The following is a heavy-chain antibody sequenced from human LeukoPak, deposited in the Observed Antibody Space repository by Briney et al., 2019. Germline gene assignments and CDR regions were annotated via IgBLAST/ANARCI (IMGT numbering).Heavy chain of an antibody. CDR1: GFTYSRFW. D-gene: IGHD2/OR15-2a*01. CDR3: ARVSMGNAFDI. CDR2: IKQDGREK. Sequence: PGGSLRLSCAVSGFTYSRFWMTWVRQAPGKGLEWVANIKQDGREKNYVDSVKGRFTISRDNAKNSLYLQMNSLRAEDTAVYYCARVSMGNAFDIWGQGTVVTVSS. J-gene: IGHJ3*02. V-gene: IGHV3-7*01.